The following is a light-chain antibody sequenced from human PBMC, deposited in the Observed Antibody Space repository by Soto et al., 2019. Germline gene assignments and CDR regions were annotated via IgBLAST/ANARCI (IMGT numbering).Light chain of an antibody. CDR1: QSISSY. V-gene: IGKV1-5*03. J-gene: IGKJ5*01. CDR3: QQYNSYLNT. Sequence: DIQMTQSPSSLSASVGDRVTITCRASQSISSYLNWYQQKPGKAPKLLIYNESSLETGVPSRFSGSGSGTEFTLTINSLQPDDFATYYCQQYNSYLNTFGQGKRLEI. CDR2: NES.